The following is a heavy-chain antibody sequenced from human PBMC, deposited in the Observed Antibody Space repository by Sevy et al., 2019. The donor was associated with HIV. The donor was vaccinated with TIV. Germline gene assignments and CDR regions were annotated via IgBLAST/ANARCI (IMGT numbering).Heavy chain of an antibody. CDR2: IKQDGSVK. CDR3: VRAIAAAGSF. J-gene: IGHJ4*02. V-gene: IGHV3-7*01. Sequence: GGSLRLSCAASGFSLNTYWMNWVRQAPGKGLEWVANIKQDGSVKYDVDSVKGRFTISRDNARNLLYLQMNSLRVEDTALYYGVRAIAAAGSFWGQGTLVTVSS. CDR1: GFSLNTYW. D-gene: IGHD6-13*01.